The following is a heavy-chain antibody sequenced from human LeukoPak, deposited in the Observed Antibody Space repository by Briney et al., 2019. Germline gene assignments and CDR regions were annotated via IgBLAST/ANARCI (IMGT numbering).Heavy chain of an antibody. CDR1: GGSISGYY. D-gene: IGHD2-2*02. Sequence: PSETLSLTCTVSGGSISGYYWSWIRQPPGKGLEWIGEINHSGSTNYNPSLKSRVTISVDTSKNQFSLKLSSVTAADTAVYYCARLDIVVVPAAIRYYYYGMDVWGQGTTVTVSS. V-gene: IGHV4-34*01. CDR3: ARLDIVVVPAAIRYYYYGMDV. J-gene: IGHJ6*02. CDR2: INHSGST.